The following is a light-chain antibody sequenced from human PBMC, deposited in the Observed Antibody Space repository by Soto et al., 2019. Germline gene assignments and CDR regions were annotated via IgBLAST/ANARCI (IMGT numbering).Light chain of an antibody. CDR3: SSYAGTNTPYV. CDR1: SSDVGGYYY. CDR2: EVS. Sequence: QSALTQPPSASGSPGQSVTISCTGTSSDVGGYYYVSWYLQHPGKAPKLMIYEVSKRPSGVPDRFSGSKSGNTASLTVSGLQAEDEADYYCSSYAGTNTPYVFGTGTKLTVL. J-gene: IGLJ1*01. V-gene: IGLV2-8*01.